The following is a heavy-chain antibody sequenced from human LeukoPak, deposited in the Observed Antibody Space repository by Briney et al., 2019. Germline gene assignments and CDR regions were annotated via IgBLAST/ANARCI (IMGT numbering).Heavy chain of an antibody. Sequence: GGSLRLSCAASGFTFSSYAMSWVRQAPGKGLEWVSAISGSGGSTYYADSVKGRFTISRDNAKNSLYLQMNSLRAEDTAVHYCARAIAAAGTSWGYWGQGTLVTVSS. J-gene: IGHJ4*02. D-gene: IGHD6-13*01. CDR1: GFTFSSYA. V-gene: IGHV3-23*01. CDR2: ISGSGGST. CDR3: ARAIAAAGTSWGY.